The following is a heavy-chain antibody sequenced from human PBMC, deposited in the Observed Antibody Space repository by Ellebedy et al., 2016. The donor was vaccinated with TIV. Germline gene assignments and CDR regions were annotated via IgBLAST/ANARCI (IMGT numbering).Heavy chain of an antibody. CDR3: ARDGGSYSDFDN. CDR1: GYNFINYG. CDR2: INANSGGT. D-gene: IGHD1-26*01. Sequence: AASVKVSCKSSGYNFINYGISWVRQPPRQGLEWMGSINANSGGTNYAQKFQGWVTMTRDTSISTAYMELSRLRSDDTAVYYCARDGGSYSDFDNWGQGTLVTVSS. V-gene: IGHV1-2*04. J-gene: IGHJ4*02.